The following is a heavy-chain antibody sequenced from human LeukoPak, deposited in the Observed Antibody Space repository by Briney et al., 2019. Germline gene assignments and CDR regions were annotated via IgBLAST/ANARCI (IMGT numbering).Heavy chain of an antibody. CDR3: ARVSYYDFWSGYPTDY. CDR1: VFTFSSYW. Sequence: PGSALTLVCPASVFTFSSYWMHWGRQAPGKGLVWISRINRFGSSPSYADSVKVRLTISRDNAKNTLYLQMNSLRAEDTAVYYCARVSYYDFWSGYPTDYWGQGTLVTVSS. D-gene: IGHD3-3*01. V-gene: IGHV3-74*01. CDR2: INRFGSSP. J-gene: IGHJ4*02.